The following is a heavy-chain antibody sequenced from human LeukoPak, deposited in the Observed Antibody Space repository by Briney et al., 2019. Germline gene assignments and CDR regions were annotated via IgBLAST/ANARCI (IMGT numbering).Heavy chain of an antibody. J-gene: IGHJ5*02. CDR2: IYTSGST. Sequence: SETLSLTCTVSGGSIGSGSYYWRWIRQPAGKGLEWIGRIYTSGSTNYNPSLKSRVTISVDTSKNQFSLKLSSVTAADTAVYCCATTYYDFWSGYSLGWFDPWGQGTMVTVSS. CDR1: GGSIGSGSYY. CDR3: ATTYYDFWSGYSLGWFDP. V-gene: IGHV4-61*02. D-gene: IGHD3-3*01.